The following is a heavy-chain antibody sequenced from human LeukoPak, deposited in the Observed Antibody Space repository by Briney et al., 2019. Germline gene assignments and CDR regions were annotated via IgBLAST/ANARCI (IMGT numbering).Heavy chain of an antibody. Sequence: SETLSLTCNVSRGSMSDYFWSWIRQSPGKGLEWIGYIYYTGTTNSNPSLKSRVTISVDTFNNQFSLNPSSLTAADTAVYFCAGGQDPNAVRFVSWGQGTLVTVSS. J-gene: IGHJ5*01. CDR1: RGSMSDYF. CDR2: IYYTGTT. CDR3: AGGQDPNAVRFVS. V-gene: IGHV4-59*01. D-gene: IGHD2/OR15-2a*01.